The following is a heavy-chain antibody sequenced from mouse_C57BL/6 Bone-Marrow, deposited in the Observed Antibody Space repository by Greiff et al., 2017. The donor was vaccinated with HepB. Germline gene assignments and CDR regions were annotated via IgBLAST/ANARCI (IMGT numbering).Heavy chain of an antibody. Sequence: DVQLKESGGDLVKPGGSLKLSCAASGFTFSSYGMSWVRQTPDKRLEWVATISSGGSYTYYPDSVKGRFTISRDNAKNTLYLQMSSLKSEDTAMYYCARFTGNYAMDYWGQGTSVTVSS. V-gene: IGHV5-6*01. CDR3: ARFTGNYAMDY. CDR1: GFTFSSYG. D-gene: IGHD1-1*01. J-gene: IGHJ4*01. CDR2: ISSGGSYT.